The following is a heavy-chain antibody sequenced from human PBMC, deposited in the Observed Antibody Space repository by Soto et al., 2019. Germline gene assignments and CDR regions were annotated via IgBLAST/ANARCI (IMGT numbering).Heavy chain of an antibody. CDR3: AIYNLELFSFDY. D-gene: IGHD3-10*01. V-gene: IGHV1-18*04. CDR2: ISLYNGNT. CDR1: DFSFTSHG. Sequence: ASVKVSCKAYDFSFTSHGISWVRQAPGQGLEWMGWISLYNGNTNYAQQFQGRVTMTTDTSTSKAYMELRSLRSDDTAMYFCAIYNLELFSFDYWGQGNLVTVSS. J-gene: IGHJ4*02.